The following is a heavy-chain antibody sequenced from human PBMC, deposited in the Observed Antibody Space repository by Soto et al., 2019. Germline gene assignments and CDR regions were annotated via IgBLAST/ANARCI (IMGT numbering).Heavy chain of an antibody. V-gene: IGHV4-59*01. D-gene: IGHD6-6*01. CDR1: GGSISSYY. J-gene: IGHJ5*02. Sequence: SETLSLTCTVSGGSISSYYWSWIRQPPGQGLEWIGYIYYSGSTNYNPSLKSRVTISVDTSKNQFSLKLSSVTAADPAVYYCAGEGSLYSIAGRVLDPWGQGTLVTVSS. CDR2: IYYSGST. CDR3: AGEGSLYSIAGRVLDP.